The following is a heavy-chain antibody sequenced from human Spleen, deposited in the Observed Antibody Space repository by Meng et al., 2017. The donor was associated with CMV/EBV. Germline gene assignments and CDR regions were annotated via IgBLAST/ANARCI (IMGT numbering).Heavy chain of an antibody. Sequence: SETLSLTCTVSGGSISSYYWSWIRQPPGKGLEWIGYISYTGSTNYNPSLKSRVTISVDTSKNQFSLRVYSVTAADTAVYYCAKFSATGAYYYGMDVWGQGTTVTVSS. CDR2: ISYTGST. J-gene: IGHJ6*02. CDR1: GGSISSYY. D-gene: IGHD1-1*01. V-gene: IGHV4-59*01. CDR3: AKFSATGAYYYGMDV.